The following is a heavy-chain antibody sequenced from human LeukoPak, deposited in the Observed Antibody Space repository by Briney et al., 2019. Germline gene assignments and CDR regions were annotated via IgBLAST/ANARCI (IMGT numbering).Heavy chain of an antibody. J-gene: IGHJ4*02. CDR1: GFIFSDYY. Sequence: PGGSLRLSCAPSGFIFSDYYMDWVRQAPGKGLEWVSAISGSGGSTYYADSVKGRFTISRDNSKNTLYLQMNSLRAEDTAVYYCAKDSTSYYDSSGYPNYWGQGTLVTVSS. CDR3: AKDSTSYYDSSGYPNY. D-gene: IGHD3-22*01. V-gene: IGHV3-23*01. CDR2: ISGSGGST.